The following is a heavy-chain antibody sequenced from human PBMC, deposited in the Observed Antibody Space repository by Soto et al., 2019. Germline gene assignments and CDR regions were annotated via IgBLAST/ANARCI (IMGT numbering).Heavy chain of an antibody. V-gene: IGHV1-69*13. CDR1: GCTFSIYA. Sequence: SSVKLSFKGSGCTFSIYASSWGRQAPRQVLEWMGGIIPIFGTANYAQKFQGRVTITADESTSTAYMELSSLRSEDTAVYYCARDRGGGKMATTSGAFDIWGQGTMVTVSS. CDR2: IIPIFGTA. J-gene: IGHJ3*02. D-gene: IGHD3-16*01. CDR3: ARDRGGGKMATTSGAFDI.